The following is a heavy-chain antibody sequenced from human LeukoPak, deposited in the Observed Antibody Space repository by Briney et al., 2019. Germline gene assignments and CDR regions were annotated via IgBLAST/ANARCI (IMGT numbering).Heavy chain of an antibody. Sequence: GGSLRLSCAASGFTFSSYWMHWVRQAPGKGLVWVSRINSDGSSTSYADSVKGRFTISRDNAKNTLYTQMNSLRAEDTAVYYCAREKDYGDNDAFDIWGQGTMVTVSS. V-gene: IGHV3-74*01. CDR2: INSDGSST. CDR3: AREKDYGDNDAFDI. CDR1: GFTFSSYW. D-gene: IGHD4-17*01. J-gene: IGHJ3*02.